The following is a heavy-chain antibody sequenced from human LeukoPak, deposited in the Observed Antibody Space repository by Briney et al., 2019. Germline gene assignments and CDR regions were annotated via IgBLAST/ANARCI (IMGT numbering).Heavy chain of an antibody. D-gene: IGHD4-11*01. CDR2: TYYRSKWYF. CDR1: GDSVSSNSAA. Sequence: SQTLSLTCVISGDSVSSNSAAWNWIRQSPSRGLEWLGRTYYRSKWYFDYAVSVKSRITIKPDTSKNQFSLQLNSVTPEDTAVYYCASTVKQGAVYYINVWGKGTTVTVSS. CDR3: ASTVKQGAVYYINV. J-gene: IGHJ6*03. V-gene: IGHV6-1*01.